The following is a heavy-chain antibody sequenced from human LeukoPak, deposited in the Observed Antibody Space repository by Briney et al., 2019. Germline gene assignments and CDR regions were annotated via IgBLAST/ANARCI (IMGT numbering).Heavy chain of an antibody. CDR3: ARDYYENRTYAFLVGVFDP. J-gene: IGHJ5*02. CDR1: GYTFTASG. CDR2: ISVYNGNT. D-gene: IGHD3-22*01. Sequence: GASVKFSCKASGYTFTASGISWVRQAPGQGLEWMGWISVYNGNTYYAKKFQGRVTMTTDTSANTAYMELRRLRSDDTAVYYCARDYYENRTYAFLVGVFDPWGQGTLVTVSS. V-gene: IGHV1-18*01.